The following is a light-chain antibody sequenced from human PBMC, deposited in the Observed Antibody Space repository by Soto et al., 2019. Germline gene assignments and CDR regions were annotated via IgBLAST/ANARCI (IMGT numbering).Light chain of an antibody. CDR2: GAF. CDR3: LQDYDYPWT. V-gene: IGKV1-6*01. CDR1: QGVGND. J-gene: IGKJ1*01. Sequence: AIQMTQSPSSLSASVGDRVTVTCRASQGVGNDLGWYQQKPGKAPKLLISGAFVLHSGVPSRFNGRGSGTDFTLTISSLQPEDSATYYCLQDYDYPWTFGQGTKVEIK.